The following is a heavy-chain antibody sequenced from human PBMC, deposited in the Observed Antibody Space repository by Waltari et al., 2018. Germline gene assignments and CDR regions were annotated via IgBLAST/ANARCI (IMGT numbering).Heavy chain of an antibody. V-gene: IGHV3-21*02. Sequence: EVQLVESGGGLIQPGESLRLSCAASGFPFCSLSMNGARQAPGKGREWVASISTSSIYIYYADAVKGRFTISRDNARKSLFLEMNTLRTDDTAIYYCARGGSNSGSGSDNWFDPWGQGTLVTVSS. D-gene: IGHD3-10*01. CDR3: ARGGSNSGSGSDNWFDP. CDR2: ISTSSIYI. CDR1: GFPFCSLS. J-gene: IGHJ5*02.